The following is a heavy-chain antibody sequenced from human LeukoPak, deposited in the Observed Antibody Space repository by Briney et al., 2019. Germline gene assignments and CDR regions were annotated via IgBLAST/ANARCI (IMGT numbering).Heavy chain of an antibody. D-gene: IGHD3-3*01. CDR3: ARVNTYDFWSGYYWPYYFDY. Sequence: SETLSLTCTVSGGSISSGGYYWSWIRQHPGKGLEWIGYIYYSGSTYYNPSLKSRVTISVDTSKNQFSLKLSSVTASDTAVYYCARVNTYDFWSGYYWPYYFDYWGQGTLVTVSS. CDR1: GGSISSGGYY. J-gene: IGHJ4*02. CDR2: IYYSGST. V-gene: IGHV4-31*03.